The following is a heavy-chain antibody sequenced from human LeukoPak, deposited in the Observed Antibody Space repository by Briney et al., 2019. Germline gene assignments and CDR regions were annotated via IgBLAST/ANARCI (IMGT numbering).Heavy chain of an antibody. CDR3: ARQGYSAYEILDY. D-gene: IGHD5-12*01. J-gene: IGHJ4*02. CDR1: GGSISSYY. CDR2: IYYSGST. V-gene: IGHV4-59*08. Sequence: PSETLSLTCTVSGGSISSYYWSWIRQPPGKGLEWIGYIYYSGSTNHSPSLKSRVTISVDTSKNQFSPKLSSVTAADTAVYYCARQGYSAYEILDYWGQGTLVTVSS.